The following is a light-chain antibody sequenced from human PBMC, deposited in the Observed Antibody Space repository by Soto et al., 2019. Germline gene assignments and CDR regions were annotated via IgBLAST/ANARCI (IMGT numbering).Light chain of an antibody. V-gene: IGLV2-11*01. J-gene: IGLJ1*01. CDR1: SSDVGGYNY. CDR3: VSYAGSYV. CDR2: DVS. Sequence: QSALTQPRSVSGSPGQSVTISCTGTSSDVGGYNYVSWYQQHPGKAPKLMIYDVSKRPSGVPDRFSGSKSGNTASLTISGLQAEDEADYYCVSYAGSYVFGPGTKLTVL.